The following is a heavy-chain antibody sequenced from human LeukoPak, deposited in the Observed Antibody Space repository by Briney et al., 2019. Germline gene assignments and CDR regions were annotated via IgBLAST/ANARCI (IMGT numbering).Heavy chain of an antibody. CDR2: INAGGSST. V-gene: IGHV3-74*01. D-gene: IGHD3-3*01. CDR1: GFIFSSYW. CDR3: ARDRGYYDFD. Sequence: GGSLRLSCAASGFIFSSYWMHWVRQVPGKGLVWASRINAGGSSTSYADSVKGRFTISRDNAKNTLYLQMDSLRDEDTAVYYCARDRGYYDFDWGQGTLVTVSS. J-gene: IGHJ4*02.